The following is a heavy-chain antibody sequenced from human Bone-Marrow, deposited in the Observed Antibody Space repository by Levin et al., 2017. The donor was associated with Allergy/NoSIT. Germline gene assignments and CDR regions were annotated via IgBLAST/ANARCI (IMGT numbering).Heavy chain of an antibody. V-gene: IGHV3-30-3*01. J-gene: IGHJ4*02. CDR3: ARDRCSGGSCYFAGAGFFDY. CDR1: GFTFSSYA. Sequence: AGGSLRLSCAASGFTFSSYAMQWVRQAPGKGLEWVAVISYDGSNKYYADSVKGRFTISRDNSKNTLYLQMNSLRAEDTAVYYCARDRCSGGSCYFAGAGFFDYWGQGTLVTVSS. CDR2: ISYDGSNK. D-gene: IGHD2-15*01.